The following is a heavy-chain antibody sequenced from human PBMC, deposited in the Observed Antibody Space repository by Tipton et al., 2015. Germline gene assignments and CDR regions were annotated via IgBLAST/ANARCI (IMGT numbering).Heavy chain of an antibody. CDR1: GGSISSSDYY. CDR3: ACQDYDSLTRDYQTVDY. Sequence: TLSLTCTVSGGSISSSDYYWVWLRQPPGMGLECIGTIYYSGSTYYNPSLKSRVTMSRDTSKNQFSLKLTSVTAADTAVYYCACQDYDSLTRDYQTVDYWGQGTLVTVSS. D-gene: IGHD3-9*01. CDR2: IYYSGST. V-gene: IGHV4-39*07. J-gene: IGHJ4*02.